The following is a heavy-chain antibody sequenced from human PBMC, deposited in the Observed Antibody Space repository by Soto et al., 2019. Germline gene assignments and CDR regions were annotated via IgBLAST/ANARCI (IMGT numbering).Heavy chain of an antibody. CDR3: VKESHYDSSGYSTIPYYFDY. Sequence: GGSLRLSCSASGFTFSSYAMHWVRQAPGKGLEYVSAISSNGGSTYYADSVKGRFTISRDNSKNTLYLQMSSLRAEDTAVYYCVKESHYDSSGYSTIPYYFDYWGQGTLVTVSS. CDR2: ISSNGGST. CDR1: GFTFSSYA. J-gene: IGHJ4*02. D-gene: IGHD3-22*01. V-gene: IGHV3-64D*08.